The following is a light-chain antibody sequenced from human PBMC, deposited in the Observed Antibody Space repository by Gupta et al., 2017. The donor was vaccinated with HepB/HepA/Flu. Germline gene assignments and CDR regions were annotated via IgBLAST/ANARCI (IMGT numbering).Light chain of an antibody. Sequence: DIQMTQSPSSLSASVGDRVTITCRASPRASRYLNWYQQKPGQAPKLLIYATSSLQRGVPSRFSGSGYGTNFTLTISSLQPEEFATYYCQQTDSFPLTFGGGTKVESK. CDR2: ATS. V-gene: IGKV1-39*01. CDR1: PRASRY. J-gene: IGKJ4*01. CDR3: QQTDSFPLT.